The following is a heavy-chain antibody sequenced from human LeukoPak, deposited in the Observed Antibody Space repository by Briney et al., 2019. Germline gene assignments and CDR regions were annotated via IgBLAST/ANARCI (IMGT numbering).Heavy chain of an antibody. CDR3: ASRRPKKFSSWPPHQNKNAFDI. CDR2: IFYSGST. Sequence: PSETLSLTCTVSGGSISTSNYYWGWIRQPPGKGLEWIGNIFYSGSTYYSPSLRSRVTISLDTSRNQFSLKLNSVTAADTAVYYCASRRPKKFSSWPPHQNKNAFDIWGQGTMVTVSS. V-gene: IGHV4-39*07. CDR1: GGSISTSNYY. D-gene: IGHD6-13*01. J-gene: IGHJ3*02.